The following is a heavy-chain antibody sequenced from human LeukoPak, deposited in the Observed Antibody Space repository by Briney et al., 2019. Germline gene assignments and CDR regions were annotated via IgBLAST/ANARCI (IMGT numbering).Heavy chain of an antibody. CDR1: GGSISSGSYY. CDR3: ARGRKGGSAL. Sequence: SETLSLTCTVYGGSISSGSYYWSWIRQPAGKGLEWIGRIYTSGSTNYNPSLKSRVTISVDTSKNQFSLKLSSVTAADTAFYYCARGRKGGSALWGQGTLVTVSS. V-gene: IGHV4-61*02. CDR2: IYTSGST. D-gene: IGHD3-10*01. J-gene: IGHJ4*02.